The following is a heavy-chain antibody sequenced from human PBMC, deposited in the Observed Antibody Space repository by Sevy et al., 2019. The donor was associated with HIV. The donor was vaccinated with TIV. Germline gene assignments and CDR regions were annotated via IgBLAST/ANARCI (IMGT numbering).Heavy chain of an antibody. Sequence: GGSLRLSCEASGFTFSSYWMSWVRQAPGKGLEWVANIKEDGSVKYYVDSVKGRFTISRDNAKNSVYLQMNSLRAEDTALYYCVRGIGAAGNYWGQGTLVTVSS. CDR3: VRGIGAAGNY. J-gene: IGHJ4*02. D-gene: IGHD6-13*01. CDR2: IKEDGSVK. CDR1: GFTFSSYW. V-gene: IGHV3-7*01.